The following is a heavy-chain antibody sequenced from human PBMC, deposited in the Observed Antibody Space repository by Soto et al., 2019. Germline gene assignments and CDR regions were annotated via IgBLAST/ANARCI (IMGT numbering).Heavy chain of an antibody. CDR3: ARVLSSGNYYEGCRHCDYYYNGMDV. CDR1: GFTFSSYE. Sequence: EVQLVESGGGLVRPGGSLRLSCAASGFTFSSYEMNWVRQAPGRGLEWVSYISSSGSTIYYADSLKGRFTISRDNAKNSLSLQMNSLRAEDTAVYYCARVLSSGNYYEGCRHCDYYYNGMDVWGQGTTVTVSS. V-gene: IGHV3-48*03. CDR2: ISSSGSTI. J-gene: IGHJ6*02. D-gene: IGHD3-22*01.